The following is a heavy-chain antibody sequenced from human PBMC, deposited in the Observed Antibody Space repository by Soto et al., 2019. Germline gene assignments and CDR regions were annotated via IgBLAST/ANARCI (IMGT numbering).Heavy chain of an antibody. CDR1: GYTFTSYA. CDR3: ARGASSVTTFYFDL. V-gene: IGHV1-3*01. D-gene: IGHD4-17*01. CDR2: INPGNGNT. J-gene: IGHJ2*01. Sequence: QVQVVQSGAEVKKPGASVKVSCKASGYTFTSYAMHWVRQAPGQSLQWMGWINPGNGNTRYSQKFQGRVTITRDTPASTAYMALGSLRSEDTAVYYCARGASSVTTFYFDLWGRGTLVTVSS.